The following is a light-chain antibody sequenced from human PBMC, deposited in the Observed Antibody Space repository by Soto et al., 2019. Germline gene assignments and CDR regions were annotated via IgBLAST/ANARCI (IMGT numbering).Light chain of an antibody. J-gene: IGKJ2*01. Sequence: EIVMTQSPATLSVSPGERATLSCRASQSVSSNLAWYQQKPGQAPRLLIYGASTRATGIPARFSGSGSGTEFTLTISSLQSEEFAVYYCQQYNNWPPYMYTFGQGTKLEIK. CDR1: QSVSSN. V-gene: IGKV3-15*01. CDR3: QQYNNWPPYMYT. CDR2: GAS.